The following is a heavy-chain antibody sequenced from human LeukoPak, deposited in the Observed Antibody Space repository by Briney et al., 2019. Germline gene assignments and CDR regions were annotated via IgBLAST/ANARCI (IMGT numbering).Heavy chain of an antibody. CDR1: GFTFSSYS. CDR3: ASEEYDY. V-gene: IGHV3-21*01. J-gene: IGHJ4*02. D-gene: IGHD2-2*01. CDR2: ISSSSNYI. Sequence: GGSLRLSCAASGFTFSSYSMNWVRQAPGKGLEWVSSISSSSNYIYYADSLKGRFTISRDNAKNSLFLQMNSLRAEDTAAHYCASEEYDYWGQGTLVTVSS.